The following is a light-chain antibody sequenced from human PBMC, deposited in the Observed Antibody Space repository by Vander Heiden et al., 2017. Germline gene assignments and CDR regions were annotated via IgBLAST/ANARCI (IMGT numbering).Light chain of an antibody. J-gene: IGKJ3*01. CDR1: QSVLYSSNNKNY. Sequence: DIVFTQSPDSMAVSLGERATINCNSSQSVLYSSNNKNYLAWYQQKPGQPPKLLIYWASTRESGVPDRFSGSGSGTDFTLTISSLQAEDVAVYYCQQYYSTPFTFGPGTKVDIK. CDR3: QQYYSTPFT. V-gene: IGKV4-1*01. CDR2: WAS.